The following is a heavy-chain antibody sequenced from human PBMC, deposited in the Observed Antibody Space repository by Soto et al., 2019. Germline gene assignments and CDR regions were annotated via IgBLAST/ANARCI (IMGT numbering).Heavy chain of an antibody. CDR1: GFTFSNDW. V-gene: IGHV3-15*01. CDR3: TTDQDILTSYIFEY. CDR2: IKSKTDGGTT. D-gene: IGHD3-9*01. Sequence: EVQLVESGGGLVKPGGSLRLSCAASGFTFSNDWMSWVRQAPGKGLEWVGRIKSKTDGGTTDYAAPVQGRFTISRDDSKNTLYLQMISLKTEDTAVYYWTTDQDILTSYIFEYWGQGTLVTVSS. J-gene: IGHJ4*02.